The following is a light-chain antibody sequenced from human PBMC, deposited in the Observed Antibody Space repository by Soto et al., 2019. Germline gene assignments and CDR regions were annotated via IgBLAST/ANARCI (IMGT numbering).Light chain of an antibody. CDR2: DAS. V-gene: IGKV3-20*01. Sequence: EIVLTQSPATLSLSPGERATLSFRASQSVRGSLAWYQQKPGQAPRLLIYDASNRATGIPDRFSGSGSGTDFTLTISRLDPEDFAVYYCQQYGISLPFGGGTKVDI. CDR3: QQYGISLP. CDR1: QSVRGS. J-gene: IGKJ4*01.